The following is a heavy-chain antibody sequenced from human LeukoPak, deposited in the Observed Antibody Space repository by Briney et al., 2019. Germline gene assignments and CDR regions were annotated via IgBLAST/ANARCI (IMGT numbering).Heavy chain of an antibody. CDR1: GYTFTAYY. J-gene: IGHJ4*02. CDR2: IDTNSGGT. CDR3: PSEAYCSGGSCSLHRVAS. D-gene: IGHD2-15*01. Sequence: GASVKVSCKASGYTFTAYYMHWVRQAPGQGLEWMGWIDTNSGGTNYAQKCQGRVTITRDTFIGTANMELSSMISDDTAVYYCPSEAYCSGGSCSLHRVASWGQGTLVTVSS. V-gene: IGHV1-2*02.